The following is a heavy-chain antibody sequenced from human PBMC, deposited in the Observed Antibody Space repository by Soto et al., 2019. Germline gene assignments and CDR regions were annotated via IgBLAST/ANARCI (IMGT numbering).Heavy chain of an antibody. D-gene: IGHD6-13*01. CDR2: IDGSGGST. J-gene: IGHJ4*02. CDR1: GFKFISYG. CDR3: AKSPYANSWYYFDY. V-gene: IGHV3-23*01. Sequence: PWLPIRVSCAAAGFKFISYGVTRVRQNTGKGLEWVSGIDGSGGSTYHADSVKGRFTISRDNSKNTLYLQMNSLRAEDAAIYYCAKSPYANSWYYFDYWGQGTRVTVSS.